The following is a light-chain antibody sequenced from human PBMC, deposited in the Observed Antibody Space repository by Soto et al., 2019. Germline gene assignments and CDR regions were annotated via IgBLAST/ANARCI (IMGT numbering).Light chain of an antibody. Sequence: EIVLTQSPATLSLSPGERATLSCRASQSVGSYLAWYQQTPGQAPRLLIYDASNRATGIPARFSGGGSGTDFTLTISSLEPEDFAVYFCQQRSNWLTFGGGTKVEIK. CDR2: DAS. J-gene: IGKJ4*01. V-gene: IGKV3-11*01. CDR1: QSVGSY. CDR3: QQRSNWLT.